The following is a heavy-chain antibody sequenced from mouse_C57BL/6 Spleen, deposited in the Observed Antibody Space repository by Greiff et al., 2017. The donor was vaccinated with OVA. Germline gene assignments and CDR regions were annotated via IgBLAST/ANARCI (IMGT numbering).Heavy chain of an antibody. D-gene: IGHD2-5*01. CDR2: IYPGNSDT. J-gene: IGHJ1*03. Sequence: VQLQQSGTVLARPGASVKMSCKTSGYTFTSYWMHWVKQRPGQGLEWIGAIYPGNSDTSYNQKFKGKAKLTAVTSASTAYMELSSLTNEYSAVYYWTREDSNWYFDVWGTGTTVTVSS. CDR1: GYTFTSYW. V-gene: IGHV1-5*01. CDR3: TREDSNWYFDV.